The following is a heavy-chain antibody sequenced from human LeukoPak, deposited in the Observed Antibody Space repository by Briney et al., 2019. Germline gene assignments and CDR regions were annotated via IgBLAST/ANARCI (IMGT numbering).Heavy chain of an antibody. V-gene: IGHV3-21*01. J-gene: IGHJ4*02. CDR2: ISSSSSYI. Sequence: GGSLRLSCAASGFTFSSYSMNWVRQAPGKGLEWVSSISSSSSYIYYADSVKGRFSISRGNAKNSLYLQMNSLRAEDTAVYYCARNPLYLYRLSAQSYYFDYWGQGTLVTVSS. D-gene: IGHD2-2*02. CDR1: GFTFSSYS. CDR3: ARNPLYLYRLSAQSYYFDY.